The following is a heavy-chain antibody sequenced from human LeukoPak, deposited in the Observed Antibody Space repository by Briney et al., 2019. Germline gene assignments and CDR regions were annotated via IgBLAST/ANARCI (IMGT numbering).Heavy chain of an antibody. CDR3: ARDRSPYYYGSGSYLYYYGMDV. J-gene: IGHJ6*02. CDR2: INHSGST. CDR1: GGSFSGYY. D-gene: IGHD3-10*01. V-gene: IGHV4-34*01. Sequence: SETLSLTCAVYGGSFSGYYWSWIRQPPGKGLEWIGEINHSGSTNYNPSLKSRVTISVDTSKNQFSLKLSSVTAADTAVYYCARDRSPYYYGSGSYLYYYGMDVWGQGTTVTV.